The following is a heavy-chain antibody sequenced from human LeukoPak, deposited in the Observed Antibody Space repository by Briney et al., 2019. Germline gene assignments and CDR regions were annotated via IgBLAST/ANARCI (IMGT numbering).Heavy chain of an antibody. J-gene: IGHJ5*02. CDR3: ATCAPNRYWLAP. Sequence: SETLSLTCNVSNGSINNDYWLWFRQPPGKGLEWIAYIDYSGYTDYNPSVKSRVTMSIDTSKSQFTLHLRSVSAADTAIYYCATCAPNRYWLAPWGQGILVTVSS. CDR1: NGSINNDY. V-gene: IGHV4-59*08. CDR2: IDYSGYT.